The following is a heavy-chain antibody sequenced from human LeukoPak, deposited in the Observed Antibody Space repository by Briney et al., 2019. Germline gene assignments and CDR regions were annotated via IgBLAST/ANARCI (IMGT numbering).Heavy chain of an antibody. D-gene: IGHD3-10*01. J-gene: IGHJ4*02. V-gene: IGHV6-1*01. CDR3: ARDHFGRRARLSDMVRGVISYYFDY. CDR1: GDSVSSNSAA. CDR2: TYYRSKWYN. Sequence: TSQTLSLTCAISGDSVSSNSAAWNWIRQSPSRGLEWLGRTYYRSKWYNDYAVSVKSRITINPDTSKNQFSLQLNSVTPEDTAVYYCARDHFGRRARLSDMVRGVISYYFDYWGQGTLVTVSS.